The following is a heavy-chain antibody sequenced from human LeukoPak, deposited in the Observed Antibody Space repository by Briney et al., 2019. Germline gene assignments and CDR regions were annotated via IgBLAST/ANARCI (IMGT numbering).Heavy chain of an antibody. V-gene: IGHV3-21*01. J-gene: IGHJ3*02. CDR3: ARDSSSGSYDAFDI. CDR2: ISSISHYI. Sequence: GGSLRLSCAASGFSFSSYTMSWVRQAPGKGLEWVSGISSISHYIYHADSMEGRFTISRDNVKNSLYLQMNSLRAEDTAVYYCARDSSSGSYDAFDIWGQGTMVTVSS. D-gene: IGHD6-19*01. CDR1: GFSFSSYT.